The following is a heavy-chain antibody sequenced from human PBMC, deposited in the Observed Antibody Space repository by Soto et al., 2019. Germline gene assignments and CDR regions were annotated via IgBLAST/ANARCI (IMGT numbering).Heavy chain of an antibody. CDR3: ARTLRINMLLVVITTVGGMDV. CDR1: GLTLSSYS. CDR2: ISSSSSYI. J-gene: IGHJ6*02. V-gene: IGHV3-21*04. Sequence: GGSLRLSCAASGLTLSSYSMNWVRQAPGKGLEWVSSISSSSSYIYYADSVKGRFTISRDNAKNTLYLQMNSLRAEDTAVYYCARTLRINMLLVVITTVGGMDVWCQGTSVTVSS. D-gene: IGHD3-22*01.